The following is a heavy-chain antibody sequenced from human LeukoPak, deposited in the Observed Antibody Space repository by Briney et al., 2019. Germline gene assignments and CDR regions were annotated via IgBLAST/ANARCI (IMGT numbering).Heavy chain of an antibody. J-gene: IGHJ4*02. CDR2: INHSGST. CDR3: GGGGRVGAIDY. CDR1: GVSFSGYY. D-gene: IGHD1-26*01. V-gene: IGHV4-34*01. Sequence: SETLSLTCAVYGVSFSGYYWSWIRQPPGKGLEWIGEINHSGSTNYNPSLKSRVTISVDTSKNQFSLKLSSVTAADTAVYYGGGGGRVGAIDYWGQGTLVTVSS.